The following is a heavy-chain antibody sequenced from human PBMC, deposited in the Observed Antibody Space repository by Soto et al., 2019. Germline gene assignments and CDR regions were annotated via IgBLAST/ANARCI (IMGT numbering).Heavy chain of an antibody. CDR1: GFTFSSYE. CDR3: ARGSGSYFDY. Sequence: EVQLVESGGGLVQPGGSLRLSCAASGFTFSSYEMNWVRQAPGKGLEWVSYISSGSTIYYADSVKGRFTISKDNAKNSLYLQMNSLRAEDTAVYYCARGSGSYFDYWGQGTLVTVSS. CDR2: ISSGSTI. D-gene: IGHD1-26*01. J-gene: IGHJ4*02. V-gene: IGHV3-48*03.